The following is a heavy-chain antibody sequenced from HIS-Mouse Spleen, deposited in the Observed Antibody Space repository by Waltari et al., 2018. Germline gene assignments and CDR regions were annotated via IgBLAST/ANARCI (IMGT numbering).Heavy chain of an antibody. D-gene: IGHD6-19*01. CDR3: ARIAEGYSSGWYAFDY. CDR1: AFSPRTSRMS. V-gene: IGHV2-70*15. J-gene: IGHJ4*02. CDR2: IDWDDDK. Sequence: QVTLRESGPALVNPTQTLTLPCTFSAFSPRTSRMSVSWIRQPPGKALAWLARIDWDDDKYYSTSLKTRLTISKDTSKNQVVLTMTNMDPVDTATYYCARIAEGYSSGWYAFDYWGQGTLVTVSS.